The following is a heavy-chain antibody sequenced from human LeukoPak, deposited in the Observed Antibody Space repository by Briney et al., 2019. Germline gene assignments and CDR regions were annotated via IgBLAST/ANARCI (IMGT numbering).Heavy chain of an antibody. D-gene: IGHD3-10*01. CDR1: GFTFSSYA. CDR2: ISGLGGST. Sequence: PGGSLRLSCAASGFTFSSYAMSWVRQAPGKGLEWVSAISGLGGSTFHADSVKGRFTISRDSSKNTLYLQMNSLRAEDTAVYYCAKSPPAPFGTKRGWYFDLWGRGTLVTVSS. V-gene: IGHV3-23*01. CDR3: AKSPPAPFGTKRGWYFDL. J-gene: IGHJ2*01.